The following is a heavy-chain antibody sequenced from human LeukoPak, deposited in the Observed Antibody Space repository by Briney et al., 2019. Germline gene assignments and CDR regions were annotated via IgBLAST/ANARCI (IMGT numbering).Heavy chain of an antibody. Sequence: QSGGSLRLSCTTSGFIFSDYAMTWVRHAPGKGLEWLGFIRTKPYGGTTDYAASVKGRIIISRDDSKDTAYLEMINLQTEDTAVYYCTRAQREPRRGLDFWGQGSLVTVSS. D-gene: IGHD1-14*01. CDR1: GFIFSDYA. CDR3: TRAQREPRRGLDF. J-gene: IGHJ4*02. CDR2: IRTKPYGGTT. V-gene: IGHV3-49*04.